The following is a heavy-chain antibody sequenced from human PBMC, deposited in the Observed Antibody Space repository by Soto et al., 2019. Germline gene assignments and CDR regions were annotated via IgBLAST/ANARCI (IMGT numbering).Heavy chain of an antibody. V-gene: IGHV3-23*01. J-gene: IGHJ4*02. Sequence: EVQLLDSGGGLVQPGGSLRLSCAASGFTFSSYAMSWVRQAPGKGLEWVSGISGSGGDTYYADSVKGRFTISRDNSKNTVALQVNSLSAEDTAVYYCAKGRGVVDYWGQGTLVIVSS. CDR1: GFTFSSYA. CDR2: ISGSGGDT. CDR3: AKGRGVVDY. D-gene: IGHD5-12*01.